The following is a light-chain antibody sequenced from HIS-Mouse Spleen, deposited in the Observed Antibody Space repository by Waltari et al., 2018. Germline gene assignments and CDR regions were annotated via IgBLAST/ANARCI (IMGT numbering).Light chain of an antibody. V-gene: IGLV2-11*01. CDR2: DVS. CDR1: SSDVGGYNY. CDR3: CSYAGSYTLV. J-gene: IGLJ2*01. Sequence: QSALTQPASVSGSPGQSITIPCTGTSSDVGGYNYVPWYQQHPGKAPKLMIYDVSKRPSGVPDRFSGSKSGNTASLTISGLQAEDEADYYCCSYAGSYTLVFGGGTKLTVL.